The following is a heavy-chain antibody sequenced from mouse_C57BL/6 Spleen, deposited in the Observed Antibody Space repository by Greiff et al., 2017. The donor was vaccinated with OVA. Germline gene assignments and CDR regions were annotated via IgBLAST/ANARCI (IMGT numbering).Heavy chain of an antibody. V-gene: IGHV1-69*01. D-gene: IGHD1-1*01. Sequence: QVQLQQPGAELVMPGASVKLSCKASGYTFTSYWMHWVKQRPGQGLEWIGEIDPSDSYTNYNQKFKGKSTLTVDKSSSTAYMQLSSLTSEDTAVYYCARPHDCGSGPAWFAYWGQGTLVTVSA. CDR3: ARPHDCGSGPAWFAY. CDR2: IDPSDSYT. CDR1: GYTFTSYW. J-gene: IGHJ3*01.